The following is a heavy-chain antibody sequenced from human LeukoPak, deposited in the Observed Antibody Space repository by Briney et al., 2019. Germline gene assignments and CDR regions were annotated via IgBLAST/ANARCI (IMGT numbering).Heavy chain of an antibody. D-gene: IGHD6-19*01. V-gene: IGHV3-48*03. CDR1: GFTFSNYE. J-gene: IGHJ3*02. Sequence: GGSLRLSCAASGFTFSNYEMNWVRQAPGKGLEWVSVISGSGKTIHYAVSVKGRSTISRDNAKKSLYLQMNSLRAEDTAVYYCARDSVAGSQDAFDIWGQGTMVTVSS. CDR2: ISGSGKTI. CDR3: ARDSVAGSQDAFDI.